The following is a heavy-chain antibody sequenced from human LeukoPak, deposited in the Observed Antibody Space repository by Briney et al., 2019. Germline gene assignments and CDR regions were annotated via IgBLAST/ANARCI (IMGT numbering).Heavy chain of an antibody. J-gene: IGHJ4*02. V-gene: IGHV1-2*02. CDR2: INPNSGGT. Sequence: ASVTVSCKASGYTFTGYYMHWVRQAPGQGLEWMGWINPNSGGTNYAQKFQGRVTMTRDTSISTAYMELSRLRSDDTAVYLCARDRMQQLVEGYWGQGTLVTVSS. D-gene: IGHD6-13*01. CDR1: GYTFTGYY. CDR3: ARDRMQQLVEGY.